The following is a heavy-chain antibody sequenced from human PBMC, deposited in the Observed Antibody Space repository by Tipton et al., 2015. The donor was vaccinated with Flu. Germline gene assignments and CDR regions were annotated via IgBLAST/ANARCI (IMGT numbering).Heavy chain of an antibody. J-gene: IGHJ1*01. D-gene: IGHD4/OR15-4a*01. CDR3: ARQGASSVKPLQD. CDR1: GGSISSYY. CDR2: IYYSGIT. V-gene: IGHV4-59*08. Sequence: TLSLTCTVSGGSISSYYWTWIRQPPGKGLEWIGYIYYSGITNYNPSLKSRVTMSVDTSKNQFSLKLTSVSAADTAVYYCARQGASSVKPLQDWGQGTRVTVSS.